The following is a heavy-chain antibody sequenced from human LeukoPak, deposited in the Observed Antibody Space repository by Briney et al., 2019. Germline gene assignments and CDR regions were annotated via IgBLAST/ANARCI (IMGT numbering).Heavy chain of an antibody. V-gene: IGHV1-18*01. J-gene: IGHJ5*02. CDR1: GYTFTSYA. D-gene: IGHD2-2*01. Sequence: GASVKVSCKASGYTFTSYAISWVRQAPGQGLEWMGWISAYNGNTKYAQKIQGRVTMTTDTSTSTAYMDLWSLRSDDTAVYYCARDLPLCPNWFDLWGQGTLVTVSS. CDR3: ARDLPLCPNWFDL. CDR2: ISAYNGNT.